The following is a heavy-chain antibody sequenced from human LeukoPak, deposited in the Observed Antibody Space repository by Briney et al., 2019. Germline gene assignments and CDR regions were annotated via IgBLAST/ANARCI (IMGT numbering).Heavy chain of an antibody. V-gene: IGHV1-69*01. D-gene: IGHD1-26*01. CDR3: ARYRGSSYGFDY. CDR1: GGTFSSYA. J-gene: IGHJ4*02. CDR2: IIPIFGTA. Sequence: SVKVSCKASGGTFSSYAISWVRQAPGQGLEWMGGIIPIFGTANYAQKFQGRVTITADESTSTAYMELSSLRSEDTAVYYCARYRGSSYGFDYWGQGTLVTVSS.